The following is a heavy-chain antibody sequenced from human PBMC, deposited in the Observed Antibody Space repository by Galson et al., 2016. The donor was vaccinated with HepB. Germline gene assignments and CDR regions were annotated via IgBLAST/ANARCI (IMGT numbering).Heavy chain of an antibody. Sequence: SVKVSCKASGATFSSFGVSWVRQAPGQGLEWMGGIIPIFGPANYVHKFEGRVTLTADDSTTTAFMELSTLSSKDTAVYYCATCSGYTLGPTHDAFDIWGQGTLVTVSS. CDR1: GATFSSFG. CDR2: IIPIFGPA. V-gene: IGHV1-69*13. J-gene: IGHJ3*02. CDR3: ATCSGYTLGPTHDAFDI. D-gene: IGHD1-1*01.